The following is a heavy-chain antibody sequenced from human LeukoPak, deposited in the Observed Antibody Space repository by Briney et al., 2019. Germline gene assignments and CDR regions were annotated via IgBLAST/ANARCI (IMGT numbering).Heavy chain of an antibody. CDR2: IYYSGST. V-gene: IGHV4-59*01. CDR3: AKEGYISSGWYLDY. Sequence: SETLSLTCTVSGGSISSYYWSWLRQPPGKGLEWIGYIYYSGSTNYNPSLKSRVTISVDTSKNQFSLKLSSVTAADTAVYYCAKEGYISSGWYLDYWGQGTLVTVSS. D-gene: IGHD6-19*01. J-gene: IGHJ4*02. CDR1: GGSISSYY.